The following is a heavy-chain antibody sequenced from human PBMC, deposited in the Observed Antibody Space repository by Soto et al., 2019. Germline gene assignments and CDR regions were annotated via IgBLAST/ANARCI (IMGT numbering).Heavy chain of an antibody. CDR1: GFTFSSYA. V-gene: IGHV3-30-3*01. D-gene: IGHD1-20*01. CDR2: ISYDGSNK. CDR3: AREEGGITGTTWYGYYYYGMDV. J-gene: IGHJ6*02. Sequence: PGGSLRLSCAASGFTFSSYAMHWVRQAPGKGLEWVAVISYDGSNKYYADSVKGRFTISRDNSKNTLYLQMNSLRAEDTAVYYCAREEGGITGTTWYGYYYYGMDVWGQGTTVTVSS.